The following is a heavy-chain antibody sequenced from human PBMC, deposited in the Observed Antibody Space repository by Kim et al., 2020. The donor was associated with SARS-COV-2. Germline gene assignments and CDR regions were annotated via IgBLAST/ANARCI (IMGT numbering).Heavy chain of an antibody. D-gene: IGHD3-10*01. CDR2: VFYSGST. J-gene: IGHJ4*02. Sequence: SETLSLTCTVSGGSISTYYWSWIRQPPGKGLEWIGYVFYSGSTNYNPSLKSRVTISVDTSRNQFSLHLTSVTAADTAVYYCARGDFGALNYWGQGTLVSV. CDR1: GGSISTYY. CDR3: ARGDFGALNY. V-gene: IGHV4-59*08.